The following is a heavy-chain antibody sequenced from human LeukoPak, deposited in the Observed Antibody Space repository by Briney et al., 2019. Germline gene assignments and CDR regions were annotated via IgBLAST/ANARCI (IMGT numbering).Heavy chain of an antibody. D-gene: IGHD5-12*01. CDR1: GGSISSYY. CDR3: ARGDSGYDTYYFDY. Sequence: ASETLSLTCTVSGGSISSYYWSWIRQPSGKGLEWIGYIYYSGSTNYNPSLKSRVTISVDTSKNQFSLKLSSVTAADTAVYYCARGDSGYDTYYFDYWGQGTLVTVSS. J-gene: IGHJ4*02. V-gene: IGHV4-59*01. CDR2: IYYSGST.